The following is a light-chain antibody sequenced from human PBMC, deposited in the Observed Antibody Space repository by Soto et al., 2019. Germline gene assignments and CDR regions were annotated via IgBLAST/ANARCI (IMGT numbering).Light chain of an antibody. CDR1: QSVSGNY. CDR2: GAS. Sequence: EIVLTQSPGTLSLFPGEGAALSCRPSQSVSGNYVAWYQQKPGQAPRLIIYGASTRATGIPDRCSGSGSGTDCTLTISRLEPEDFAIYYCQQYDPSFWTFGQGTKVEI. CDR3: QQYDPSFWT. J-gene: IGKJ1*01. V-gene: IGKV3-20*01.